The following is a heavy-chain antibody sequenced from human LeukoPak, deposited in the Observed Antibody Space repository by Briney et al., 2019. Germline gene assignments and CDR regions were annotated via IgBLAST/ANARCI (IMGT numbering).Heavy chain of an antibody. CDR3: ARIRSVGALDY. J-gene: IGHJ4*02. D-gene: IGHD1-26*01. CDR1: GFTFDDYG. CDR2: INWNGGST. V-gene: IGHV3-20*01. Sequence: GGSLRLSCAASGFTFDDYGMSWVRQAPGKGLEWVSGINWNGGSTGYADSVKGRFAISRDNAKNSLYLQMNSLRAEDTALYHCARIRSVGALDYWGQGTLVTVSS.